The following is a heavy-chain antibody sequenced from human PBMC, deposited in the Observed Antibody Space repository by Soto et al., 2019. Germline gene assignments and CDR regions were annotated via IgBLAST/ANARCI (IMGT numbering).Heavy chain of an antibody. J-gene: IGHJ6*02. CDR3: ARVKSDDYYYYYGMDV. Sequence: QVQLVQSGAEVKKPGASVKVSCKASGYTFTSYYMHWVRQAPGQGLEWMGIINPSGGSTSYAQKFQGRVTMTRDTSKSTVYMELSSLRSEDTAVYYCARVKSDDYYYYYGMDVWGQGTTVTVSS. CDR1: GYTFTSYY. V-gene: IGHV1-46*01. CDR2: INPSGGST.